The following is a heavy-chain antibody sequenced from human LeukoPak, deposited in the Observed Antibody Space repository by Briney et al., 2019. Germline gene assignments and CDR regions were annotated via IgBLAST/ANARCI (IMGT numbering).Heavy chain of an antibody. J-gene: IGHJ4*02. V-gene: IGHV3-30-3*01. CDR2: ISYDGSNK. Sequence: PGGSLRLSCAASGFTFSSYAMHWVRQAPGKGLEWVAVISYDGSNKYYADSVKGRFTISRDNSKNTLYLQMNSLGAEDTAVYYCARGPVVVVAAQYFDYWGQGALVTVSS. D-gene: IGHD2-15*01. CDR1: GFTFSSYA. CDR3: ARGPVVVVAAQYFDY.